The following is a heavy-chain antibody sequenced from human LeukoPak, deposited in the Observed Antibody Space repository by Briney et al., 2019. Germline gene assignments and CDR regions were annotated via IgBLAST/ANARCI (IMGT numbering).Heavy chain of an antibody. Sequence: GGSLRLSCAASGFTLYDFGMSWVPQAPGKGREWVSSIKWKGGTTGYEDSVKRRFIISRANAKNSLYLQMNSLRADDTALYYCARESTVTTFWFAPWGRGTLVTVYS. CDR2: IKWKGGTT. CDR3: ARESTVTTFWFAP. CDR1: GFTLYDFG. J-gene: IGHJ5*02. D-gene: IGHD4-17*01. V-gene: IGHV3-20*04.